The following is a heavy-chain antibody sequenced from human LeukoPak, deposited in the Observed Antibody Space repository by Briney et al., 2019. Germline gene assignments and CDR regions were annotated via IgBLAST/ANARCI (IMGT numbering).Heavy chain of an antibody. CDR3: AKLLRIKLYYDSSAQLDY. Sequence: GGSLRLSCAASGFTFSSYAMSWVRQAPGKGLEWVSAISGSGGSTYYADSVKGRFTISRDNSKNTLYLQMNSLRAEDTAVYYCAKLLRIKLYYDSSAQLDYWGQGTLVTVSS. CDR2: ISGSGGST. V-gene: IGHV3-23*01. J-gene: IGHJ4*02. D-gene: IGHD3-22*01. CDR1: GFTFSSYA.